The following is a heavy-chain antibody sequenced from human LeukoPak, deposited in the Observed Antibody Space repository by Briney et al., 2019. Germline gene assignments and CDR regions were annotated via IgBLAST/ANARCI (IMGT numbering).Heavy chain of an antibody. CDR2: ISYDGSNK. CDR3: ARDTSVAGDAFDI. J-gene: IGHJ3*02. V-gene: IGHV3-30*19. Sequence: GGSLRLSCAASGFAFSRYAMHWVRQAPGKGLEWVAVISYDGSNKYYADSVKGRFTISRDNSKNTLYLQMNSLRAEDTAVYYCARDTSVAGDAFDIWGQGTMVTVSS. D-gene: IGHD6-19*01. CDR1: GFAFSRYA.